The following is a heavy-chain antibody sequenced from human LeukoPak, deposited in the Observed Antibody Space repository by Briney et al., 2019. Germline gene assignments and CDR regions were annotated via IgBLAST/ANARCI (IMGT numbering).Heavy chain of an antibody. D-gene: IGHD3-22*01. CDR2: IRYGGSNI. CDR1: GFTFSSYG. V-gene: IGHV3-30*02. J-gene: IGHJ4*02. CDR3: AKDVHHYDDCCGYSFDY. Sequence: GGSLRLSCAASGFTFSSYGMHWVRQAPGKGLEWVAFIRYGGSNIYYADSVKGRFTISRDNSKNTLYLQMNSLRAEDTAVYYCAKDVHHYDDCCGYSFDYWGQGTLVTVSS.